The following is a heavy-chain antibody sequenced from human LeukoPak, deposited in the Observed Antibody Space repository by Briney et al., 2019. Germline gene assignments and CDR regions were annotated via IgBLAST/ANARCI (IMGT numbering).Heavy chain of an antibody. CDR2: INHSGST. Sequence: SETLSLTCAVYGGSFSGYYWSWIRQPPGKGLEWIGEINHSGSTNYNPSLKSRVAISVDTSKNQFSLKLSSVTAADTAVYYCARGRLGTLWCGELSPLPFDYWGQGTLVTVSS. CDR1: GGSFSGYY. J-gene: IGHJ4*02. D-gene: IGHD3-10*01. CDR3: ARGRLGTLWCGELSPLPFDY. V-gene: IGHV4-34*01.